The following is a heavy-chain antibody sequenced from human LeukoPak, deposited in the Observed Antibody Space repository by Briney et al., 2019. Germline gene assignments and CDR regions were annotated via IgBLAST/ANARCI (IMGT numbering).Heavy chain of an antibody. Sequence: GGSLRLSCAASGFTFNSYSMNWVRQTPEKGLEWVSSISHSSTHMYYTDSVKGRFTISRDNAKNSLYLQMNSLRAEDTAVYYCARVPPTTAHSWGQGTLVTVSS. CDR2: ISHSSTHM. D-gene: IGHD4-17*01. J-gene: IGHJ4*02. CDR1: GFTFNSYS. V-gene: IGHV3-21*01. CDR3: ARVPPTTAHS.